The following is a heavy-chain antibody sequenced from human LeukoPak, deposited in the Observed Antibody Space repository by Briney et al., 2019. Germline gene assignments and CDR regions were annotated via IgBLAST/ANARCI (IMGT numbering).Heavy chain of an antibody. CDR2: IWYDGSNK. J-gene: IGHJ3*02. CDR1: GFTFSSYG. Sequence: GGSLRLSCAASGFTFSSYGMHWVRQAPGKGLEWVAVIWYDGSNKYYADSVKGRFTISRDNSKNTLYLQMNSLRAEDTAVYYCARAPYSSFAAFDIWGQGTMVTVSS. D-gene: IGHD6-6*01. CDR3: ARAPYSSFAAFDI. V-gene: IGHV3-33*01.